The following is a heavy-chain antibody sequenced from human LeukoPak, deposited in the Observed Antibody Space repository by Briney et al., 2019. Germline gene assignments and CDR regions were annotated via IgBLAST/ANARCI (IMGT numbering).Heavy chain of an antibody. D-gene: IGHD5-12*01. CDR2: INPNSGGT. CDR1: GYTSTGYY. J-gene: IGHJ4*02. Sequence: ASVKVSCKASGYTSTGYYMHWVRQAPGQGLEWMGWINPNSGGTNYAQKFQGWVTMTRDTSISTAYMELSRLRSDDTAVYYCARAPYSGYDGGFDYWGQGTLVTVSS. CDR3: ARAPYSGYDGGFDY. V-gene: IGHV1-2*04.